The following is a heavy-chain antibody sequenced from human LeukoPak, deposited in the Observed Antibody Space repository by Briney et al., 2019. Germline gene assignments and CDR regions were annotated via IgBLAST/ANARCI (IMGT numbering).Heavy chain of an antibody. CDR1: GGTFSSYA. D-gene: IGHD3-10*01. CDR3: ARVAARGAPPHNWFDP. J-gene: IGHJ5*02. V-gene: IGHV1-69*13. Sequence: RGASVKVSCKASGGTFSSYAISWVRQAPGQGLEWMGGIIPIFGTANYAQKFQGRVTITADESTSTAYMELSSLRSEDTAVYYCARVAARGAPPHNWFDPWGQGTLVTVSS. CDR2: IIPIFGTA.